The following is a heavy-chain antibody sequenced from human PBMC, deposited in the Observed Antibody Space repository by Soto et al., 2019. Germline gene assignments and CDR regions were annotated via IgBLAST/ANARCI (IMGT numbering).Heavy chain of an antibody. Sequence: PSETLSLTCAVYGGSLSGYYWSWIRQPPGKGLEWIGEINHSGSTNYNPSLKIRVTISVDTSKNQFSLKLSSVTAADTAVYYCARGPDSSSSERLDYWGQGTLVTVSS. CDR2: INHSGST. J-gene: IGHJ4*02. D-gene: IGHD6-6*01. CDR1: GGSLSGYY. V-gene: IGHV4-34*01. CDR3: ARGPDSSSSERLDY.